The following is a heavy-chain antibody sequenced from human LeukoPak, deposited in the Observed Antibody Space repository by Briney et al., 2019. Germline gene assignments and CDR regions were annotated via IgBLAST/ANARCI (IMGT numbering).Heavy chain of an antibody. J-gene: IGHJ4*02. D-gene: IGHD5-18*01. Sequence: SETLSLTCTVSGGSISSYYWSWIRQPPGKGLEWIGYIYYSGSTNYNPSLKSRVTISVDTSKNQFSLKLCSVTAADTAVYYCARGTMQLWTFDYCGQGTLVTVSP. CDR1: GGSISSYY. CDR2: IYYSGST. CDR3: ARGTMQLWTFDY. V-gene: IGHV4-59*12.